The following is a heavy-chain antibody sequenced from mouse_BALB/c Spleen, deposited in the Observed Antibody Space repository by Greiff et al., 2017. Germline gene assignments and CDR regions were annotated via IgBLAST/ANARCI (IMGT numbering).Heavy chain of an antibody. Sequence: VQLQQSGAELVRPGSSVKISCKASGYAFSSYWMNWVKQRPGQGLEWIGQIYPGDGDTNYNGKFKGKATLTADKSSSTAYMQLSSLTSEDSAVYFCARSSGNSGWFAYWGQGTLVTVSA. CDR1: GYAFSSYW. CDR3: ARSSGNSGWFAY. J-gene: IGHJ3*01. V-gene: IGHV1-80*01. D-gene: IGHD2-1*01. CDR2: IYPGDGDT.